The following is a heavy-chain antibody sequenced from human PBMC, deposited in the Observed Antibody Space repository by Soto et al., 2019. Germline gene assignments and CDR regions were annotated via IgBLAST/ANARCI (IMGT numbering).Heavy chain of an antibody. J-gene: IGHJ4*02. Sequence: GGSLRLSCVASGFNFSDHYMNWIRQAPGKGLEWVSYISGSSRYTNFADSVKGRFTISRDNAKNSLYLQMNSLRAEDTAVYYCARHTSGWHYYDYWGQGTPDTVSS. CDR1: GFNFSDHY. D-gene: IGHD6-19*01. CDR2: ISGSSRYT. CDR3: ARHTSGWHYYDY. V-gene: IGHV3-11*06.